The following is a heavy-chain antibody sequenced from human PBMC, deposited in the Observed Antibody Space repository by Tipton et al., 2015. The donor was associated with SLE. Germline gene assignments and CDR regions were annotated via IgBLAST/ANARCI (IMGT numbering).Heavy chain of an antibody. CDR3: ARAEGHSSTWRFDY. Sequence: SLRLSCAASGFTFSSYAMSWVRQAPGKGLEWVSSISSSSSYIYYADSVKGRFTISRDNAKNSLYLQMNSLRAEDTAVYYCARAEGHSSTWRFDYWGQGTLVTVSS. D-gene: IGHD6-13*01. J-gene: IGHJ4*02. CDR2: ISSSSSYI. V-gene: IGHV3-21*01. CDR1: GFTFSSYA.